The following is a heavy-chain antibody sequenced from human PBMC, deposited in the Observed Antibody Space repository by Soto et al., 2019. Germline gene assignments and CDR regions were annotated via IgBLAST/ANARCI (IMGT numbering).Heavy chain of an antibody. Sequence: QVQLVESGGGVVQPGRSLRLSCAASGFTFSSYGMHWVRQAPGKGLEWVAVIWYDGSNKYYADSVKGRFTISRDNSTNTLYLQMNSLRAEDTAVYYCARGPIELYGMDVWGQGTTVTVSS. CDR3: ARGPIELYGMDV. CDR2: IWYDGSNK. D-gene: IGHD1-1*01. CDR1: GFTFSSYG. V-gene: IGHV3-33*01. J-gene: IGHJ6*02.